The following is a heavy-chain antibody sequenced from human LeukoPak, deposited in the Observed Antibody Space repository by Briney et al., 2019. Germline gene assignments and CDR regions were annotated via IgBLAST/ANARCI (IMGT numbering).Heavy chain of an antibody. CDR3: ARSLFRFLEWSYRSYYYYMDV. CDR1: GGTFSSYA. CDR2: IIPIFGTV. D-gene: IGHD3-3*01. V-gene: IGHV1-69*06. J-gene: IGHJ6*03. Sequence: SVKVSCKASGGTFSSYAFSWVRQAPGQGLEWMGGIIPIFGTVNYAQKFQGRVTITADKSTSTAYMELSSLRSEDTAVYYCARSLFRFLEWSYRSYYYYMDVWGKGTTVTVSS.